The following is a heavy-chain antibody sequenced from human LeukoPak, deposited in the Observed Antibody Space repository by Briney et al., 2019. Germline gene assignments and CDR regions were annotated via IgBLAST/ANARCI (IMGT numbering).Heavy chain of an antibody. CDR1: GGSISSSSYY. J-gene: IGHJ6*03. V-gene: IGHV4-39*01. CDR3: ASFYCSGGSCYQYFSYYYMDV. CDR2: IYYSGST. D-gene: IGHD2-15*01. Sequence: SETLSLTCTVSGGSISSSSYYWGWIRQPPGKGLEWIGSIYYSGSTYYNPSLQSRVTISVDSSKNQFSLKLNSVTAADTAVYYCASFYCSGGSCYQYFSYYYMDVWGKGTTVTISS.